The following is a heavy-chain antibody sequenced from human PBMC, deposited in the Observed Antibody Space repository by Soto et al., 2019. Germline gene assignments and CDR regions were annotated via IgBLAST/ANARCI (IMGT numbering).Heavy chain of an antibody. CDR2: ISGSGGST. CDR1: GFTFSSYA. CDR3: AKDGSQQLVGDY. D-gene: IGHD6-13*01. Sequence: GGSLRLSCAASGFTFSSYAMSWVRQAPGKGLEWVSAISGSGGSTYYADSVKGRFTISRDNSKNTLYLQMNSLRAEDTDVYYCAKDGSQQLVGDYWGQGTLVTVSS. J-gene: IGHJ4*02. V-gene: IGHV3-23*01.